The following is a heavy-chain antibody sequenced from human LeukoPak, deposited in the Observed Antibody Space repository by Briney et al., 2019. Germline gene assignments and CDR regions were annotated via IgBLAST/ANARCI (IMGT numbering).Heavy chain of an antibody. CDR3: ARSRIAAAGQDV. Sequence: ASVKVSCKASGYTFTGYYMHWVRQAPGQGLEWMGWINPNSGGTNYAQKFQGRVTMTRDTSISTAYMELSRLRSDDTAVYYCARSRIAAAGQDVWGQGTTVTVSS. CDR2: INPNSGGT. J-gene: IGHJ6*02. V-gene: IGHV1-2*02. CDR1: GYTFTGYY. D-gene: IGHD6-13*01.